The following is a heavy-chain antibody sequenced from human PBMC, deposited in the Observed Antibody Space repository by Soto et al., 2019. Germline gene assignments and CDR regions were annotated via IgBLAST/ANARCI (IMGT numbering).Heavy chain of an antibody. CDR1: GGSISGGGYY. J-gene: IGHJ6*02. D-gene: IGHD5-12*01. Sequence: SETLSLTCTVSGGSISGGGYYWSWIRQHPEKSLEWIEYIYYSGSTYYNPSLKSRVTISVDTSKNQFSLKLSSVTAADTAVYYCARELSGDSGMDVWGQGTTVTVSS. V-gene: IGHV4-31*03. CDR2: IYYSGST. CDR3: ARELSGDSGMDV.